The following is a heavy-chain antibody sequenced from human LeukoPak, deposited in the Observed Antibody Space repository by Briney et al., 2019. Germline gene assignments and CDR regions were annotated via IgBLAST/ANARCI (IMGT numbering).Heavy chain of an antibody. V-gene: IGHV1-2*02. CDR2: IKPNSGGT. D-gene: IGHD5-24*01. J-gene: IGHJ3*02. CDR3: ARDRDDIFDI. Sequence: WASVKVSCKASGYTFTGYYMHWVRQAPGQGLEWMGWIKPNSGGTNYAQKFQGRVTMTRDTSISTAYMELNSLRSDDTAVYYCARDRDDIFDIWGQGTMVTVSS. CDR1: GYTFTGYY.